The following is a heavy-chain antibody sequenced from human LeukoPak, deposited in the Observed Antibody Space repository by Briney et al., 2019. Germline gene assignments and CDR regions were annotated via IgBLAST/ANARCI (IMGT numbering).Heavy chain of an antibody. Sequence: GGSLRLSCAASGFTFTNYAMSWVRQAPGKGLEWVSVISDDGGSAYYADSVKGRFTISRGDSKNTVYLQMNNLRAEDTAIYYCAKRVSYSSGSHLDYWGQGTLVTVSS. CDR1: GFTFTNYA. CDR3: AKRVSYSSGSHLDY. J-gene: IGHJ4*02. D-gene: IGHD3-10*01. V-gene: IGHV3-23*01. CDR2: ISDDGGSA.